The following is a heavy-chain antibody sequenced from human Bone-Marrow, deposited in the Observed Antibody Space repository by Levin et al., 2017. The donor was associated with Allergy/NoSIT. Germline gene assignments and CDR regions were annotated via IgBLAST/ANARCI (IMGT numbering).Heavy chain of an antibody. Sequence: MAGGSLRLSCVVSGFTFSDYSMNWVRQAPGKGLEWVSSITTRSTYIHYADSVKGRFTISRDNAKNSLYLQMNNLTVDDTAVYYCARWARAGGVVSPFWGQGTVVTVSS. V-gene: IGHV3-21*01. CDR3: ARWARAGGVVSPF. CDR2: ITTRSTYI. D-gene: IGHD3-3*01. CDR1: GFTFSDYS. J-gene: IGHJ4*02.